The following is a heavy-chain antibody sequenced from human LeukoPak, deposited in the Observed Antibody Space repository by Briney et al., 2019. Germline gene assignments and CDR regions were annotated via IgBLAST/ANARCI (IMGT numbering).Heavy chain of an antibody. CDR2: IYYSGST. CDR1: GGSFSSYY. D-gene: IGHD3-3*01. CDR3: AREGYDFWSGYRYFDY. Sequence: SSETLSLTCAVYGGSFSSYYWSWIRQPPGKGLEWIGYIYYSGSTNYNPSLKSRVTISVDTSKNQFSLKLSSVTAADTAVYYCAREGYDFWSGYRYFDYWGQGTLVTVSS. J-gene: IGHJ4*02. V-gene: IGHV4-59*01.